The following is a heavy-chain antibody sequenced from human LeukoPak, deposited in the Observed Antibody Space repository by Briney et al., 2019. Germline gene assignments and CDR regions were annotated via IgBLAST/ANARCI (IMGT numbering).Heavy chain of an antibody. CDR2: ISYDGSNK. CDR1: GFTFSSYG. J-gene: IGHJ3*02. Sequence: GRSLRLSCAASGFTFSSYGMHWVRQAPGKGLEWVAVISYDGSNKYYADSVKGRFTISRDNSKNTLYLQMNSLRAEDTAVYYCARVFASSGWAGAFDIWGQGTMVTVSS. V-gene: IGHV3-30*03. D-gene: IGHD6-19*01. CDR3: ARVFASSGWAGAFDI.